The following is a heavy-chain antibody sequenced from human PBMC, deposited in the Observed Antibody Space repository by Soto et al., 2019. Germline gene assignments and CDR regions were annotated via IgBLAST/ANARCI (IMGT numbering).Heavy chain of an antibody. CDR1: GGSISSGDYY. J-gene: IGHJ6*02. D-gene: IGHD3-10*01. CDR3: ARDAYYYGSGSGRGGYYGMDV. Sequence: SETLSLTCTVSGGSISSGDYYWGWIRQPPGKGLEWIGYIYYSGSTYYNPSLKSRVTISVDTSKNQFSLKLSSVTAADTAVYYCARDAYYYGSGSGRGGYYGMDVWGQGTTVTVSS. CDR2: IYYSGST. V-gene: IGHV4-30-4*01.